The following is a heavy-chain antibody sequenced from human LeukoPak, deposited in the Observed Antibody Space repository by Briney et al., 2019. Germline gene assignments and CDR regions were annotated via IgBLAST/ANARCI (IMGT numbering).Heavy chain of an antibody. CDR3: AKDLVATGPYYFDY. D-gene: IGHD5-12*01. CDR2: IRYDGSNK. V-gene: IGHV3-30*02. CDR1: GFTFSSYG. Sequence: PGGSLRLSCAASGFTFSSYGMHWVRQAPGKGLEWVAFIRYDGSNKYYADSVNGRFTISRDNSKNTLYLQMNSLRAEDTAVYYCAKDLVATGPYYFDYWGQGTLVTVSS. J-gene: IGHJ4*02.